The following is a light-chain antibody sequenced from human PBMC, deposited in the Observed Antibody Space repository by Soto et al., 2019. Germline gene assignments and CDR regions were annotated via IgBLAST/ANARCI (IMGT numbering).Light chain of an antibody. CDR3: CSYAGKYTWI. J-gene: IGLJ2*01. V-gene: IGLV2-11*01. Sequence: QSALTQPRSVSGSPGQSVTISCTGTTSDVGGYTYVSWYQHHPGKAPKLLIYDVNKRPSGVPARFSGSKSVNTASLTISGLQTEDEADYYCCSYAGKYTWIFGGGTKLTVL. CDR1: TSDVGGYTY. CDR2: DVN.